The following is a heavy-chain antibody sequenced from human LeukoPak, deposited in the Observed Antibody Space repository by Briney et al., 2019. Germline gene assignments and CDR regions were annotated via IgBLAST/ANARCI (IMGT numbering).Heavy chain of an antibody. J-gene: IGHJ4*02. V-gene: IGHV4-61*02. CDR2: IYTSGST. Sequence: SETLSLTCTVAGGSISSGSYYWSWIRQPAGKGLEWIGRIYTSGSTNYNPSLKSRVTISVDTSKNQFSLKLSSVTAADTAVYYCAGAVAGRVQRYWGQGTLVTVSS. CDR3: AGAVAGRVQRY. D-gene: IGHD6-19*01. CDR1: GGSISSGSYY.